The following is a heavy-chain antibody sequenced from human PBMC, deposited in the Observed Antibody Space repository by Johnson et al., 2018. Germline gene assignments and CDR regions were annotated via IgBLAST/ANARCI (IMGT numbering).Heavy chain of an antibody. Sequence: VQLVESGGGLVKPGGSLRLSCAASGFTFSSYSMNWVRPAPGKGLEWVSSISSSRSYIYNADSLKGRFTISRDNAKNPLHLQMNRRRAADTAVYYWARSQSAYDWADVCAEYCQHWGQGTLVTGSS. CDR3: ARSQSAYDWADVCAEYCQH. J-gene: IGHJ1*01. V-gene: IGHV3-21*01. D-gene: IGHD1-1*01. CDR2: ISSSRSYI. CDR1: GFTFSSYS.